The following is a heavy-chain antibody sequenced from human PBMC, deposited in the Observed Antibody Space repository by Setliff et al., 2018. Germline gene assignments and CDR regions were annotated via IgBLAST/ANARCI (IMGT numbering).Heavy chain of an antibody. Sequence: ASETLSLTCAVSGYSISSDYYWGWIRQPPGKGLEWIGCIYYSGSTYYNPSLKSRVTISVDTSKNQFSLKLTSVTAADTAVYYCATPGRRFGESIDYWGQGTLVTVSS. D-gene: IGHD3-10*01. CDR2: IYYSGST. V-gene: IGHV4-38-2*01. CDR3: ATPGRRFGESIDY. CDR1: GYSISSDYY. J-gene: IGHJ4*02.